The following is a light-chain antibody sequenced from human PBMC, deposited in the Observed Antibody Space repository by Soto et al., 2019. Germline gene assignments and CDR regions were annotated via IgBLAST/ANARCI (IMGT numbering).Light chain of an antibody. CDR1: QSVSSY. J-gene: IGKJ2*01. CDR2: EAS. CDR3: QQRSKWPGT. Sequence: ETVLTQSPATLSLSPGERATLSCRASQSVSSYFAWYQHRPGQAPRLLIYEASNRATGIPARFSGSGSGTDFTLTISSLEPEDFAVYYCQQRSKWPGTFGQGTKVEIK. V-gene: IGKV3-11*01.